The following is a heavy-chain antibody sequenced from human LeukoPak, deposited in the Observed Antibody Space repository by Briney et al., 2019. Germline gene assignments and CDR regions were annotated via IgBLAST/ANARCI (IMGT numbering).Heavy chain of an antibody. CDR1: GYIFTSYY. CDR2: INPSGGST. D-gene: IGHD6-6*01. CDR3: ARDWSSSSDSSYDRYYYGMDV. Sequence: ASVKVSCKASGYIFTSYYMHWVRQAPGQGLEWMGIINPSGGSTSYAQKFQGRVTMTRDTSTSTVYMELSSLRSEDTAVYYCARDWSSSSDSSYDRYYYGMDVWGQGTTVTVSS. V-gene: IGHV1-46*01. J-gene: IGHJ6*02.